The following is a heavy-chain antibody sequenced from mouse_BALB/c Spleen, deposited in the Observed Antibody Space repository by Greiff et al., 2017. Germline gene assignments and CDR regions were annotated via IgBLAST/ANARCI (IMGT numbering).Heavy chain of an antibody. D-gene: IGHD3-2*02. J-gene: IGHJ4*01. CDR2: INPSSGYT. CDR1: GYTFTSYT. CDR3: ARSGEYYAMDY. Sequence: VKLVESAAELARPGASVKMSCKASGYTFTSYTMHWVKQRPGQGLEWIGYINPSSGYTEYNQKFKDKTTLTADKSSSTAYMQLSSLTSEDSAVYYCARSGEYYAMDYWGQGTSVTVSS. V-gene: IGHV1-4*02.